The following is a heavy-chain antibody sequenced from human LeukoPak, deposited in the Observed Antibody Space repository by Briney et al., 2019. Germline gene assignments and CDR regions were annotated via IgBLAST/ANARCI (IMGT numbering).Heavy chain of an antibody. J-gene: IGHJ5*02. CDR1: GYTLTELS. D-gene: IGHD6-19*01. V-gene: IGHV1-24*01. CDR3: ARAVHEYSSGTFWFDP. CDR2: FDPEDGET. Sequence: ASVKVPCKVSGYTLTELSMHWVRQAPGKGLEWMGGFDPEDGETIYAQKFQGRVTMTEDTSTDTAYMELSSLRSEDTAVYYCARAVHEYSSGTFWFDPWGQGTLVTVSS.